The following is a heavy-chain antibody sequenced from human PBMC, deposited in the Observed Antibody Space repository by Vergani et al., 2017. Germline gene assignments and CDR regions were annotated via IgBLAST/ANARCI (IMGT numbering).Heavy chain of an antibody. D-gene: IGHD5-18*01. CDR1: GYTFTDYY. V-gene: IGHV1-69-2*01. CDR3: ARETVDTAMVFDY. J-gene: IGHJ4*02. Sequence: VQLVQSGAEVKKPGASVKVSCKVSGYTFTDYYMHWVQQAPGKGLEWMGLVDPEDGETIYAEKFQGRVTITADESTSTAYMELSSLRSEDTAVYYCARETVDTAMVFDYWGQGTLVTVSS. CDR2: VDPEDGET.